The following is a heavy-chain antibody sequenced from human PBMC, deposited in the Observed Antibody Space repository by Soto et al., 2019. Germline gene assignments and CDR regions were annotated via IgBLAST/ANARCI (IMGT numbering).Heavy chain of an antibody. Sequence: ASVKVSCKASGGTFSSYAISWVRQAPGQGLEWMGGIIPIFGTANYAQKFQGRVTITADESTSTAYMELSSLRSEDTAVYYCARGRIGSGTTYGNYYYYYGMDVWGQGTTDTVSS. CDR2: IIPIFGTA. V-gene: IGHV1-69*13. D-gene: IGHD6-25*01. CDR1: GGTFSSYA. CDR3: ARGRIGSGTTYGNYYYYYGMDV. J-gene: IGHJ6*02.